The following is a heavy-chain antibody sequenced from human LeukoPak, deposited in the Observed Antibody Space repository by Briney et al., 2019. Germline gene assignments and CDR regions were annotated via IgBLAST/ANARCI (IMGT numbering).Heavy chain of an antibody. J-gene: IGHJ4*02. CDR2: IYSSGST. CDR1: GGSITGGSHY. V-gene: IGHV4-61*02. Sequence: PSETLSLTCTVSGGSITGGSHYWSWIRQPAGKGLEWIGRIYSSGSTNYNPSLKSRVTISLDTSKNQFSLKLSSVTAADTAVYYCARGARPGYCSSTSCYEDYWGQGTLVTVSS. CDR3: ARGARPGYCSSTSCYEDY. D-gene: IGHD2-2*01.